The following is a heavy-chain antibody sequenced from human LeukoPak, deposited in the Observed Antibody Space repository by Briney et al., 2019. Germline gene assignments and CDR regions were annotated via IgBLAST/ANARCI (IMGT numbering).Heavy chain of an antibody. CDR2: MNPNSGNT. Sequence: ASVNVSCKASGYTFTSYDINWVRQATGQGLEWMGWMNPNSGNTGYAQKFQGRVTMTRNTSISTAYMELSSLRSEDTAVYYCARGIVVVPAAIAGVYYYYMDVWGKGTTVTVSS. CDR1: GYTFTSYD. V-gene: IGHV1-8*01. J-gene: IGHJ6*03. CDR3: ARGIVVVPAAIAGVYYYYMDV. D-gene: IGHD2-2*01.